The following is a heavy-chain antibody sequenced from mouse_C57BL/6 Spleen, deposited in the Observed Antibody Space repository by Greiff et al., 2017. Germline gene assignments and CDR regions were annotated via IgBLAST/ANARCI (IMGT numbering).Heavy chain of an antibody. D-gene: IGHD2-5*01. CDR2: IDPEDGDT. V-gene: IGHV14-1*01. J-gene: IGHJ4*01. CDR3: TLYSNGAMDY. CDR1: GFNIKDYY. Sequence: EVKLEESGAELVRPGASVKLSCTASGFNIKDYYMHWVKQRPEQGLEWIGRIDPEDGDTEYAPKFQGKATMTADTSSNTAYLQLSSLTYEDTAVYYCTLYSNGAMDYWGQGTSVTVSS.